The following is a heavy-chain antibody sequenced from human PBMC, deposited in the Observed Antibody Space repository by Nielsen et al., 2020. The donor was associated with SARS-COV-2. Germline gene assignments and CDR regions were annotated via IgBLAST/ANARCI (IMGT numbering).Heavy chain of an antibody. Sequence: GESLRLSCAVSGFPVRSFDMTWVRQAPGKGLEWVSFIYKGGTSYYADSVRGRFTISRDASKNTLYLQMNNLRDEDTAVYFCARSCGGDCSRAFDFWGQGTMVNVSS. D-gene: IGHD2-21*02. CDR3: ARSCGGDCSRAFDF. V-gene: IGHV3-53*01. J-gene: IGHJ3*01. CDR1: GFPVRSFD. CDR2: IYKGGTS.